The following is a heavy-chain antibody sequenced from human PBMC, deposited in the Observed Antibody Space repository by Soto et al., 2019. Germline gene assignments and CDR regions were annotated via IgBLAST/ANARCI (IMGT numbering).Heavy chain of an antibody. CDR1: GGSISTYY. CDR3: ARGGETYYDFWSGFSPSDY. Sequence: QVQLQESGPGLVKPSETLSLTCTVSGGSISTYYCSWVRQSPGKGLEWIGYIFYSDNTNYNPSLKSRVTISVDTSKNQFSLKLTSVTAADTAVYFCARGGETYYDFWSGFSPSDYWGQGALVTVSS. J-gene: IGHJ4*02. CDR2: IFYSDNT. V-gene: IGHV4-59*01. D-gene: IGHD3-3*01.